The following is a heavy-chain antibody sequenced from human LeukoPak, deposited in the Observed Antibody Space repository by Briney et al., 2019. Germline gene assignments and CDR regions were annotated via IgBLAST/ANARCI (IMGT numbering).Heavy chain of an antibody. J-gene: IGHJ4*02. V-gene: IGHV1-46*01. D-gene: IGHD5-24*01. Sequence: ASVKVSCKASGYTFSNYHIHWVRQAPGQGIEWMGIINPRYGSTTYAQNFQGRVTMTRDMSTSTVYMELSSLRSEDTAVYYCAREEARDGSTGYYLDYWGQGTLLTVSS. CDR1: GYTFSNYH. CDR2: INPRYGST. CDR3: AREEARDGSTGYYLDY.